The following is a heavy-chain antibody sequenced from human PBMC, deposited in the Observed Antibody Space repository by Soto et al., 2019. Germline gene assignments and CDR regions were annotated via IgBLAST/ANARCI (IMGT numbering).Heavy chain of an antibody. CDR1: GGSISSYY. Sequence: SETLSLTCTVSGGSISSYYWSWIRQPPGKGLEWIGYIYYSGSTNYNPSLKSRVTISVDTSKNQFSLKLSSVTAADTAVYYCARGTRGWYGRAFDYWGQGTLVTVSS. D-gene: IGHD6-19*01. V-gene: IGHV4-59*01. CDR2: IYYSGST. CDR3: ARGTRGWYGRAFDY. J-gene: IGHJ4*02.